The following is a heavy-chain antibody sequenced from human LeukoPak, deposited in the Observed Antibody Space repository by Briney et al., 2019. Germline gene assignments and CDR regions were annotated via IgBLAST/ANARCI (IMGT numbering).Heavy chain of an antibody. J-gene: IGHJ3*02. CDR3: ARELEYDYVWGSYRYRSDAFDI. CDR1: GFTFSDYY. CDR2: ISSSGSTI. V-gene: IGHV3-11*01. D-gene: IGHD3-16*02. Sequence: GGSLRLSCAAPGFTFSDYYMSWIRQAPGKGLEWVSYISSSGSTIYYADSVKGRFTISRDNAKNSLYLQMNSLRAEDTAVYYCARELEYDYVWGSYRYRSDAFDIWGQGTMVTVSS.